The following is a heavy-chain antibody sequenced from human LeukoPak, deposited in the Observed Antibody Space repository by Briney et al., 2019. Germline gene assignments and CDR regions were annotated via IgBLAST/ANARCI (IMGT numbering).Heavy chain of an antibody. J-gene: IGHJ6*03. CDR2: IKQDGSEK. D-gene: IGHD6-13*01. CDR1: GFTFSSYW. Sequence: GGSLRLSCAASGFTFSSYWMSWVRQAPGKGLEWVANIKQDGSEKYYVDSVKGRFTISRDNAKNSLYLQMNSLRAEDTAVYYCAITAAAGYYYYYYMDVWGKGTTVTVSS. CDR3: AITAAAGYYYYYYMDV. V-gene: IGHV3-7*01.